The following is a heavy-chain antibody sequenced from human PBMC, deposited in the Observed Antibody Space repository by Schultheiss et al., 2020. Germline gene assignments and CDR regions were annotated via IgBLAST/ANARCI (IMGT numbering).Heavy chain of an antibody. D-gene: IGHD3-22*01. CDR1: GFTVSSNY. J-gene: IGHJ6*02. V-gene: IGHV3-11*04. Sequence: WGSLRFSCAASGFTVSSNYMSWVRQAPGKGLEWVSYISSSGSTIYYADSVKGRFTISRDNAKNSLYLQMNSLRAEDTAVYYCTRDQYYYDSSGYYWAYYGMDVWGQGTTVTVSS. CDR3: TRDQYYYDSSGYYWAYYGMDV. CDR2: ISSSGSTI.